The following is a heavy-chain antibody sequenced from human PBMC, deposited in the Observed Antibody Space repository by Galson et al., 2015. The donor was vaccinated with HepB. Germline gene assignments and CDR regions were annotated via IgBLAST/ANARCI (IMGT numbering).Heavy chain of an antibody. CDR2: IWYDGDPK. V-gene: IGHV3-33*01. CDR1: GFTFSNYG. D-gene: IGHD3-3*01. CDR3: AGGPPRERDIWSRHYTRPDF. Sequence: SLRLSCEASGFTFSNYGMHWVRQAPGKGLEWVAVIWYDGDPKYYADAVKGRFTVSRDTSKSTLYLQTNSLRVGDTAVYYCAGGPPRERDIWSRHYTRPDFWGQGTLVTVSS. J-gene: IGHJ4*02.